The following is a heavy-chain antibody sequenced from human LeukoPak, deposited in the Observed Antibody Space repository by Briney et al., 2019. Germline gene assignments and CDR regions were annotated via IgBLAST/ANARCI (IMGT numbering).Heavy chain of an antibody. J-gene: IGHJ3*02. CDR1: GASISSYY. V-gene: IGHV4-59*01. CDR3: ARTYYDFWGGRDPDAFDI. CDR2: IYYSGST. D-gene: IGHD3-3*01. Sequence: PETLSLTCTVSGASISSYYWSWIRQPPGKGLEWVGYIYYSGSTNYNPSHKSRVTISVDTSKNQFSLKLSSVTAADTAVYYCARTYYDFWGGRDPDAFDIWGQGTMVTVSS.